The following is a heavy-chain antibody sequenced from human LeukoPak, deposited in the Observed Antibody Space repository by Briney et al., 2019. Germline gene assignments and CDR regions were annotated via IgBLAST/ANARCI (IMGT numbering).Heavy chain of an antibody. D-gene: IGHD2-15*01. V-gene: IGHV3-23*01. J-gene: IGHJ4*02. CDR1: GFTFSSYA. CDR2: ISGSGGST. CDR3: AKAGAVVVVAAKYFDY. Sequence: PGGSLRLSCAASGFTFSSYAMSWVRQAPGKGLEWVSAISGSGGSTYYADSVKGRFTISRDSSKNTLYLQMNSLRAEDTAVYYCAKAGAVVVVAAKYFDYWGQGTLVTVSS.